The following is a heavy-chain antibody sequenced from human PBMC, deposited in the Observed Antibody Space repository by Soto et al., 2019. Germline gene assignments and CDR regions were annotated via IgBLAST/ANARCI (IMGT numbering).Heavy chain of an antibody. J-gene: IGHJ6*02. V-gene: IGHV1-18*01. D-gene: IGHD6-6*01. Sequence: ASVKVSCKASGYTFTSYGISWVRQAPGQGLEWMGWISAYNGNTNYAQKLQGRVTMTTDTSTSTAYMELRSLRSDDTAVYYCARDRGIAARKNYYYYGMDAWGQGTTVTVSS. CDR2: ISAYNGNT. CDR1: GYTFTSYG. CDR3: ARDRGIAARKNYYYYGMDA.